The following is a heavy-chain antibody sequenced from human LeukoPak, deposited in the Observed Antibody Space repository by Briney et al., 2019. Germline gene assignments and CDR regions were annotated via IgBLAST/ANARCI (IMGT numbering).Heavy chain of an antibody. J-gene: IGHJ6*04. CDR3: AELGITMIGGV. V-gene: IGHV3-20*04. D-gene: IGHD3-10*02. Sequence: GGSLRLSCAASGYTFGDYGMSWVRQVPGKGLEWVSGTNRRGDITGYADFVKGRFTISRDNAKNSLYLQMNSLRVEDTAVYYCAELGITMIGGVWGKGTTVTISS. CDR2: TNRRGDIT. CDR1: GYTFGDYG.